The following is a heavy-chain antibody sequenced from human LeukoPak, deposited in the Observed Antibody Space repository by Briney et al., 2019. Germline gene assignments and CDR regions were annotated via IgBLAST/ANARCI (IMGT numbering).Heavy chain of an antibody. J-gene: IGHJ5*02. Sequence: SGPTLVNPTQTLTLTCTFSGFSLSTSGVGVGWIRQPPGKALEWLALIYWNDDKRYSPSLKSRLTITKDTSKNQVVLTMTNVDPVDTATYYCAHSELEWGPPAPYGSGSYPNWFDPWGQGTLVTVSS. D-gene: IGHD3-10*01. V-gene: IGHV2-5*01. CDR1: GFSLSTSGVG. CDR3: AHSELEWGPPAPYGSGSYPNWFDP. CDR2: IYWNDDK.